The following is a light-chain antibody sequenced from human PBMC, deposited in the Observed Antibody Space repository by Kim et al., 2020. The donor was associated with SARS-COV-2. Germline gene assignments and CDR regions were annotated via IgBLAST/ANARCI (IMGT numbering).Light chain of an antibody. Sequence: QKVTISCSGSSSNIGNNYVSWYQQFPGTAPKLLIYDNNKRPSGIPDRFSGSKSGTSATLDITGLQTGDEADYYCGTWDSSMSAVVFGGGTQLTVL. CDR2: DNN. J-gene: IGLJ2*01. CDR3: GTWDSSMSAVV. CDR1: SSNIGNNY. V-gene: IGLV1-51*01.